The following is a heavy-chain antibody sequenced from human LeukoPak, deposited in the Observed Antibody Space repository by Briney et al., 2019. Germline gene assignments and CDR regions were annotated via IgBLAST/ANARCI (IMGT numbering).Heavy chain of an antibody. V-gene: IGHV3-74*01. J-gene: IGHJ4*02. Sequence: GGSLRLSCAASGFTFDYYWMHWVRQAPGKGLMWVSRINTDGSNTHYADSVKGRFTITRDNAKNTLYLQMNGLRVEDTAVYYCVVWGEDRSGHRFDFWGQGTLVTVSS. CDR3: VVWGEDRSGHRFDF. CDR2: INTDGSNT. CDR1: GFTFDYYW. D-gene: IGHD3-22*01.